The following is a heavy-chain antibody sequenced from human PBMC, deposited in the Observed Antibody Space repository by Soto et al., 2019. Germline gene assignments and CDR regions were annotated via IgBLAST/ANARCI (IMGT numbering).Heavy chain of an antibody. Sequence: EVQLVETGGGLIQPGGSLRLSCVASGFTVSNSYMSWVRQAPGKGLEWVSIIYSVGNTYYADSMKGRFTISRDNSKNTLFLQMNSLRAEDTAVYYCASFTLTGNWFDPWGQGTLVTVSS. CDR1: GFTVSNSY. J-gene: IGHJ5*02. CDR2: IYSVGNT. V-gene: IGHV3-53*02. D-gene: IGHD7-27*01. CDR3: ASFTLTGNWFDP.